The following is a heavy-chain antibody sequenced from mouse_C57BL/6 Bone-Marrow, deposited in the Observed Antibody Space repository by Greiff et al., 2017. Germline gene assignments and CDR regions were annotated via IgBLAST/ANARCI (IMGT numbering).Heavy chain of an antibody. CDR3: TRRVNWDFDY. CDR1: GYTFTDYE. D-gene: IGHD4-1*01. J-gene: IGHJ2*01. CDR2: IDPETGGT. Sequence: VQLQQSGAELVRPGASVTLSCKASGYTFTDYEMHWVKQTPVHGLAWIGAIDPETGGTAYNQKFKGKAILTADKSSSTAYMELRSLTSEDSAVYYCTRRVNWDFDYWGQGTTRTVSS. V-gene: IGHV1-15*01.